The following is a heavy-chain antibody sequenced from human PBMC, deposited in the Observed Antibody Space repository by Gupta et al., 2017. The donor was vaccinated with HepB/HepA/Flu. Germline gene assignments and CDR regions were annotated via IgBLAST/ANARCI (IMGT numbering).Heavy chain of an antibody. J-gene: IGHJ4*02. D-gene: IGHD1-14*01. V-gene: IGHV3-23*01. Sequence: GRFTISRDNSKNTLYLQMNSLRAEDTAVYYCAKDQEPQTGGYFDYWGQGTLVTVSS. CDR3: AKDQEPQTGGYFDY.